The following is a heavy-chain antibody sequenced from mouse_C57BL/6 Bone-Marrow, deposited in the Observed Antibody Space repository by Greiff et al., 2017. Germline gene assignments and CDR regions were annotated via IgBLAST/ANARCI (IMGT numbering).Heavy chain of an antibody. V-gene: IGHV1-4*01. CDR1: GYTFTSYT. D-gene: IGHD2-13*01. Sequence: QVQLQQSGAELARPGASVKMSCKASGYTFTSYTMHWVKQRPGQGLDWIGYFNPSSGYTKSNPKFKDKATLTADKSSSTSYMQLSSLTSENSSVYYGARYWPRTAVRYCDVWGTGTTVTVSS. J-gene: IGHJ1*03. CDR2: FNPSSGYT. CDR3: ARYWPRTAVRYCDV.